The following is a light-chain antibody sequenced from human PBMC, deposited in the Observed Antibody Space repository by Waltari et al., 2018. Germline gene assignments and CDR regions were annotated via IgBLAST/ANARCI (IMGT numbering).Light chain of an antibody. Sequence: QSVLTQPPSVSGAPGQSITIPCTGSSSNIGAGYDVHRYQHLPGTAPKLLIYGHNNRPSGVPDRLSGSKSGTSASLAITGLQAEDEADYYCQSYDSSVSAWVFGGGTKLTVV. CDR3: QSYDSSVSAWV. CDR1: SSNIGAGYD. J-gene: IGLJ3*02. CDR2: GHN. V-gene: IGLV1-40*01.